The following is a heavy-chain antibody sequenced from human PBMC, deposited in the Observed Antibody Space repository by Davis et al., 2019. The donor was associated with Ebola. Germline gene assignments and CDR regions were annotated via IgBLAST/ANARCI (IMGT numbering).Heavy chain of an antibody. CDR2: IYPGDSDT. CDR3: ARRDTDGGWYFDL. V-gene: IGHV5-51*01. D-gene: IGHD5-18*01. J-gene: IGHJ2*01. CDR1: GYRFTMYW. Sequence: KVSCKGSGYRFTMYWIGWVRQMPGKGLEWMGIIYPGDSDTRYSPSFQGQVTISADKSISTAYLHWSSLKASDTAMYYCARRDTDGGWYFDLWGRGTLVTVSS.